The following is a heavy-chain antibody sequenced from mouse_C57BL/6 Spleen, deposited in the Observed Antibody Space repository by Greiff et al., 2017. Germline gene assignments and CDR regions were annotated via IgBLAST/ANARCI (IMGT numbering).Heavy chain of an antibody. Sequence: EVQRVESGGGLVQPGGSMKLSCVASGFTFSNYWMNWVRQSPEKGLEWVAQIRLKSDNYATHYAESVKGRFTISRDDSKSSVYLQMNNLRAEDTGIYYCTGLYGPYAMDYWGQGTSVTVSS. CDR3: TGLYGPYAMDY. D-gene: IGHD2-10*02. J-gene: IGHJ4*01. CDR1: GFTFSNYW. V-gene: IGHV6-3*01. CDR2: IRLKSDNYAT.